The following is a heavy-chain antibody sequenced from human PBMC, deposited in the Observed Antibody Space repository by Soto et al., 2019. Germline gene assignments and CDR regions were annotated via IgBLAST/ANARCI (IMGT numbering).Heavy chain of an antibody. V-gene: IGHV4-39*01. CDR2: ISYSATT. CDR3: ARHPTGFPNWFDS. Sequence: SETLSLTCTVSGGSISSSPYNWGWIRQPPKKGLEWIGTISYSATTYYNTSLKSRVTMSVDTSKNQFSLKLSSVTAAYTAVYYCARHPTGFPNWFDSWGQGTLVTVSS. D-gene: IGHD1-1*01. J-gene: IGHJ5*01. CDR1: GGSISSSPYN.